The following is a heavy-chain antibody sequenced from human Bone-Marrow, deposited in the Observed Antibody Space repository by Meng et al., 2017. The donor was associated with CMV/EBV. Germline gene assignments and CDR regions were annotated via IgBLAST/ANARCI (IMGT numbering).Heavy chain of an antibody. V-gene: IGHV3-53*01. D-gene: IGHD1-20*01. CDR3: AKVGGITGMSVLDV. Sequence: GGSLRLSCAASGFTVSSNYMSWVRQAPGKGLEWVSVFYRGGSTYYADSVKGRFTISRVNSRNTLYLQMNSVRAEDTAVYYCAKVGGITGMSVLDVWGQGTTVTVSS. CDR1: GFTVSSNY. CDR2: FYRGGST. J-gene: IGHJ6*02.